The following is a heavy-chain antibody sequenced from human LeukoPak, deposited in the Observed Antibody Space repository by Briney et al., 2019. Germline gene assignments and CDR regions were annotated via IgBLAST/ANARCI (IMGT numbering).Heavy chain of an antibody. J-gene: IGHJ6*03. Sequence: GGSLRLSCAASGFTFSSYGMHWVRQAPGKGLEWVAFIRYDGSNKYYADSVKGRFTISRDNSKNTLYLQMNSLRAEDTAVYYCARGVDWYYGDLSYYYYYYMDVWGKGTTVTVSS. CDR1: GFTFSSYG. D-gene: IGHD4-17*01. CDR3: ARGVDWYYGDLSYYYYYYMDV. V-gene: IGHV3-30*02. CDR2: IRYDGSNK.